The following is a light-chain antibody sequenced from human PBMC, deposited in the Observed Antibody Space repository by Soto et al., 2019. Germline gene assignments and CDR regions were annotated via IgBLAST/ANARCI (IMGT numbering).Light chain of an antibody. CDR1: QSVSSSY. CDR3: QQYGSSF. V-gene: IGKV3-20*01. CDR2: GAS. J-gene: IGKJ4*01. Sequence: EIALTQSPGTLSLSPGERATLSCRASQSVSSSYLAWYQQKPGQAPRLLIYGASSRATGIPDRFSGSGSGTDFTLTISRLEPEDFAVYYCQQYGSSFFGGGTKVEIK.